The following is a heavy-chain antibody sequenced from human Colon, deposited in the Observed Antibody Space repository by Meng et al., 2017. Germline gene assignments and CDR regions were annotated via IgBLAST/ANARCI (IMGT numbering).Heavy chain of an antibody. D-gene: IGHD6-13*01. V-gene: IGHV1-18*04. CDR2: VSAYSGDT. CDR3: ARDDAYSSSSFAFDI. CDR1: GYTFTAYW. Sequence: ASVKVSCKPSGYTFTAYWLHWVRQAPGQGLEWMGWVSAYSGDTNYEQKLQGRVTMTTDKSTSTAYMELRSLRSDDTAVYYCARDDAYSSSSFAFDIWGQGTMVTGSS. J-gene: IGHJ3*02.